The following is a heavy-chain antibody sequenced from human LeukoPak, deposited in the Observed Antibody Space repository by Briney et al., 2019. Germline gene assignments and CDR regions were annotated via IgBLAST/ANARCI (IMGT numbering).Heavy chain of an antibody. J-gene: IGHJ3*02. CDR2: IIPIFGTA. V-gene: IGHV1-69*13. Sequence: SVRVSCTASGGTFTTYAISWVRQAPGQGLEWMGGIIPIFGTANYAQKFQGRVTITADESTSTAYMELSSLRSEDTAVYYCAREDGAFDIWGQGTMVTVSS. CDR1: GGTFTTYA. CDR3: AREDGAFDI.